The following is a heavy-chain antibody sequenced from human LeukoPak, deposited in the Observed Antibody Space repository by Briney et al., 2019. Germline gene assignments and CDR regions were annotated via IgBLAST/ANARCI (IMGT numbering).Heavy chain of an antibody. J-gene: IGHJ4*02. CDR2: IYHGGST. CDR1: GYSISSGYS. V-gene: IGHV4-38-2*01. Sequence: PSETLSLTCAVSGYSISSGYSWGWIRQPPGKGLEWIGSIYHGGSTYYNPSLKSRVTISVDTSKNQFSLKLGSVTAADTAVYYCARCEDHSSTSPFDYWGQGTLVTVSS. D-gene: IGHD2-2*01. CDR3: ARCEDHSSTSPFDY.